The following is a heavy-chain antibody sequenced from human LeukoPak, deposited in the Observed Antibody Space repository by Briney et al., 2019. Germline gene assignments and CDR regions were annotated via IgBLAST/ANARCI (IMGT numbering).Heavy chain of an antibody. J-gene: IGHJ4*02. CDR3: AKARIAVAGTWYYFAY. Sequence: PGGSLRLSCAASGFTFSSYAMSWVRQAPGKGLEWVSAISGSGGSTYYADSVKGRFTISRDNSKKTLYLQMNSLRAEDTAVYYCAKARIAVAGTWYYFAYWGQGTLVTVSS. D-gene: IGHD6-19*01. CDR2: ISGSGGST. CDR1: GFTFSSYA. V-gene: IGHV3-23*01.